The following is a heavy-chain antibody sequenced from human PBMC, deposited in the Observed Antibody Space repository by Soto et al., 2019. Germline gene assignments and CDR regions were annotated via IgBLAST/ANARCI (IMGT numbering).Heavy chain of an antibody. J-gene: IGHJ4*01. CDR2: VKSKNDGGTT. D-gene: IGHD3-22*01. CDR3: TTDSYITSIIVRFDY. V-gene: IGHV3-15*07. CDR1: GFTFSNAW. Sequence: PGGSPRLACAASGFTFSNAWINWVRQAPGKGLEWVGRVKSKNDGGTTDFAAPVKGRFAISRDDSKNMAYLEMNSLQTEDTAIYYCTTDSYITSIIVRFDYWGHGTLVTVSS.